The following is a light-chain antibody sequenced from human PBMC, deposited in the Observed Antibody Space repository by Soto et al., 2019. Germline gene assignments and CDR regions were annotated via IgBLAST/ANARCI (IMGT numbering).Light chain of an antibody. CDR1: QSVSSS. CDR3: QQYGGSPRT. CDR2: GAS. Sequence: EIVLTQSAGSLSLSPGERATLSCRATQSVSSSLAWYQQKPGQAPRLLIYGASSRATGIPDRFSGSGSGTDFTLTISRLEPEDFAVYYCQQYGGSPRTFGQGTKLEIK. J-gene: IGKJ2*01. V-gene: IGKV3-20*01.